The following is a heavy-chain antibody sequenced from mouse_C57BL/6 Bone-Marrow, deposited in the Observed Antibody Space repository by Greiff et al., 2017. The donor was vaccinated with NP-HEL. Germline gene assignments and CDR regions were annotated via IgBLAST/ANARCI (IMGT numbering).Heavy chain of an antibody. Sequence: EVKVVESGGGLVKPGGSLKLSCAASGFTFSSYAMSWVRQTPEKRLEWVATISDGGSYTYYPDNVKGRFTISRDNAKNNLYLQMSHLKSEDTAMYYCARAMITTGYYFDYWGQGTTLTVSS. CDR3: ARAMITTGYYFDY. J-gene: IGHJ2*01. CDR2: ISDGGSYT. D-gene: IGHD2-4*01. CDR1: GFTFSSYA. V-gene: IGHV5-4*03.